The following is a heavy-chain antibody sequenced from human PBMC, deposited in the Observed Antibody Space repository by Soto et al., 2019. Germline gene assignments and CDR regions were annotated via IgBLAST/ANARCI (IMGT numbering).Heavy chain of an antibody. CDR2: IIPIFGTA. CDR1: GGTFSSYA. CDR3: ARDAYCSSTSCYRRMDV. D-gene: IGHD2-2*02. Sequence: ASVKVSCKASGGTFSSYAISWVRQAPGQGLEWMGGIIPIFGTANYAQKFQGRVTITADESTSTAYMELSSLRSEDTAVYYCARDAYCSSTSCYRRMDVWGQGTTVTVS. J-gene: IGHJ6*02. V-gene: IGHV1-69*13.